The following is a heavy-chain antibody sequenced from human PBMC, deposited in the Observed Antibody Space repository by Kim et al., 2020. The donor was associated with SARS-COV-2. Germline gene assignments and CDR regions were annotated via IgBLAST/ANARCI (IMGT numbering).Heavy chain of an antibody. D-gene: IGHD7-27*01. V-gene: IGHV3-11*06. J-gene: IGHJ4*02. CDR2: ISDTSSYT. CDR1: GFTFSDYY. Sequence: GGSLRLSCAASGFTFSDYYMSWIRQAPGKGLEWVSYISDTSSYTIYADSVKGRFTISRDNAKNSLYLQMNSLRAEDTAVYYCARKREGTGVEYWGPDYWGQGTLGTVS. CDR3: ARKREGTGVEYWGPDY.